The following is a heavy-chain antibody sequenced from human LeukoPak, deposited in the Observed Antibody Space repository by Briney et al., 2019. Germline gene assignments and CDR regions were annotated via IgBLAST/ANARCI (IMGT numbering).Heavy chain of an antibody. D-gene: IGHD2-15*01. Sequence: SETLSLTCTVSGGSIRSYYWSWIRQPPGKGLEWIGYIYYSGSTNYNPSLKSRVTISVDTSKNQFSLKLSSVTAADTAVYYCARLLTGLFDYWGQGTLVTVSS. J-gene: IGHJ4*02. CDR2: IYYSGST. V-gene: IGHV4-59*01. CDR1: GGSIRSYY. CDR3: ARLLTGLFDY.